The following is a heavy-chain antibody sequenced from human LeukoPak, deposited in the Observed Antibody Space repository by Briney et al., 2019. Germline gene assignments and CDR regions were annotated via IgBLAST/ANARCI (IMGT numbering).Heavy chain of an antibody. CDR2: IRSKANSYAT. J-gene: IGHJ4*02. CDR1: GFTFSGSA. CDR3: TRHGTPGIAVAGGNSDY. V-gene: IGHV3-73*01. D-gene: IGHD6-19*01. Sequence: GGSLKLSCAASGFTFSGSARHWVRQASGKGLGWVGRIRSKANSYATAYAASVKGRFTISRDDSKNTAYLQMNSLKTEDTAVYYCTRHGTPGIAVAGGNSDYWGQGTLVTVSS.